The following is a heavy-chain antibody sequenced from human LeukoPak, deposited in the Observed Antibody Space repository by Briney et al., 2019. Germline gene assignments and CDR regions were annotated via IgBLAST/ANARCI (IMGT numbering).Heavy chain of an antibody. CDR3: ARELAVVSVFDY. D-gene: IGHD6-19*01. J-gene: IGHJ4*02. CDR2: ISGSGSTI. V-gene: IGHV3-11*01. CDR1: GFTFSDYY. Sequence: PGGSLRLSCAASGFTFSDYYMSWIRQAPGKGLEWVSYISGSGSTIYYADSVKGRFTISRENAKNSLYLQMNSLRAGETAVYYCARELAVVSVFDYWGQGTLVTVSS.